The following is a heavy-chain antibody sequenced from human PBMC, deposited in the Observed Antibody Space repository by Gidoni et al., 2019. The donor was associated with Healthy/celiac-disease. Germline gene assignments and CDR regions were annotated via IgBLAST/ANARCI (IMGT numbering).Heavy chain of an antibody. CDR2: IYYSGST. Sequence: QLQLQESGPGLVKPSETLSLTCTVSGGSISSSSYYWGWIRQPPGKGLEWIGSIYYSGSTYYNPSLKSRVTISVDTSKNQFSLKLSSVTAADTAVYYCARLLGGSMIMGAFDIWGQGTMVTVSS. V-gene: IGHV4-39*01. D-gene: IGHD3-22*01. CDR1: GGSISSSSYY. CDR3: ARLLGGSMIMGAFDI. J-gene: IGHJ3*02.